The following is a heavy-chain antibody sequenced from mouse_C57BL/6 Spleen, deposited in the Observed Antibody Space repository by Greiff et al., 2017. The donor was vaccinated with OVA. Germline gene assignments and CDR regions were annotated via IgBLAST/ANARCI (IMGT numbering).Heavy chain of an antibody. CDR1: GYTFTDYY. CDR2: INPNNGGT. D-gene: IGHD4-1*01. J-gene: IGHJ4*01. Sequence: EVQLQQSGPELVKPGASVKISCKASGYTFTDYYMNWVKQSHGKSLEWIGDINPNNGGTSYNQKFKGKATLTVDKSSSTAYMELRSLTSEDSAVYHCARWGLWDGGDYWGQGTSVTVSS. V-gene: IGHV1-26*01. CDR3: ARWGLWDGGDY.